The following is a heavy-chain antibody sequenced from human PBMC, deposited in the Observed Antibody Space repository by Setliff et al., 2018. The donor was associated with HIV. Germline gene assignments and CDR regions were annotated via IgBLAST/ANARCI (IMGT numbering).Heavy chain of an antibody. V-gene: IGHV3-7*05. CDR1: GFLFHTYW. CDR2: IKEDGSEK. D-gene: IGHD2-15*01. J-gene: IGHJ6*02. Sequence: PGGSLRLSCAASGFLFHTYWMSWVRQAPGKGLEWVANIKEDGSEKYYVDSVKGRFTISRDNAENSLYLQMNSLTAEDTAVYYCAKDVCSGAYCYAYYYYGMDVWGQGTMVTVSS. CDR3: AKDVCSGAYCYAYYYYGMDV.